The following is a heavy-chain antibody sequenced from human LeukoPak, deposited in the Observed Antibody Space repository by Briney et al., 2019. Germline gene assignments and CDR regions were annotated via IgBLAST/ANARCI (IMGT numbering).Heavy chain of an antibody. V-gene: IGHV4-59*01. CDR1: GGSISSYY. Sequence: SETLSLTCTVSGGSISSYYWSWIRQPPGEGLEWIGYSFFSGSTNYNPSLKSRVTISLDTSKNQFSLRLNSVTAADTAVYYCARGGLSSGWYGWGQGTLVTVSS. CDR3: ARGGLSSGWYG. D-gene: IGHD6-19*01. CDR2: SFFSGST. J-gene: IGHJ1*01.